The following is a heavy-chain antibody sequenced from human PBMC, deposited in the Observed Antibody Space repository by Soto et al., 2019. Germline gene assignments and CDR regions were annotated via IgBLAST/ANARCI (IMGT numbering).Heavy chain of an antibody. V-gene: IGHV3-23*01. Sequence: GSLRLSCAASGFTFSSHAMGWLLQDPGLGLEWLSVLIGSGPSTYYADSVTGRFTISRDNSKNTLFLKMNSLRAEDTAVYSCGKGKGITVSSTNYWGQGTLVTVSS. CDR1: GFTFSSHA. D-gene: IGHD6-19*01. CDR2: LIGSGPST. CDR3: GKGKGITVSSTNY. J-gene: IGHJ4*02.